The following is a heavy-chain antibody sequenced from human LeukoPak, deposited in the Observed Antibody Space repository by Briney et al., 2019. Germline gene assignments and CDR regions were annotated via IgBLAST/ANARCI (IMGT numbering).Heavy chain of an antibody. CDR2: FSLAGRT. V-gene: IGHV4-4*02. CDR1: GGSITTTNY. CDR3: SRESGPFCPFGH. D-gene: IGHD1-26*01. Sequence: PSETLSLTCGVSGGSITTTNYWSWVRQPPGGGLEWIGEFSLAGRTRYNPSLKNRVNISIDESKNHLYLNLASVTAADTAVYYCSRESGPFCPFGHWGQGTLVAVTS. J-gene: IGHJ4*02.